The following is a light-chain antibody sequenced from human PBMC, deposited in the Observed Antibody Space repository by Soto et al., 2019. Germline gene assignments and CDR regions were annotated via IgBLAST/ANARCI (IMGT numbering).Light chain of an antibody. CDR2: EVS. CDR1: NRDVGGYNY. CDR3: SSYTSISTLYV. J-gene: IGLJ1*01. Sequence: QSALTQPASVCGSPRQSITISCTGPNRDVGGYNYVSWYQHHPGKAPELMIYEVSHLLSGVSNRFFGSKSDNTASLTISGLQAEDEADYYCSSYTSISTLYVFGTGTKVTVL. V-gene: IGLV2-14*01.